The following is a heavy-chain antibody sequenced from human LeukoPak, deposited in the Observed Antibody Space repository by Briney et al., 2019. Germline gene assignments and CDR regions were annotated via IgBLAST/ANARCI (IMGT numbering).Heavy chain of an antibody. Sequence: GGSLRLSCAASGFTFSSYGMSWVRQAPGKGLEWVSAISGSGGSTYYADSVKGRFTISRDNSKNTLYLQMNSLRAEDTAVYYCAKDSSSHDILTGYYKPADYWGQGTLVTVSS. CDR3: AKDSSSHDILTGYYKPADY. V-gene: IGHV3-23*01. D-gene: IGHD3-9*01. J-gene: IGHJ4*02. CDR2: ISGSGGST. CDR1: GFTFSSYG.